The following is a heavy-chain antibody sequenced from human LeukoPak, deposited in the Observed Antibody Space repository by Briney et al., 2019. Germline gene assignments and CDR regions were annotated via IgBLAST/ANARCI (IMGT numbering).Heavy chain of an antibody. Sequence: GGSLRLSCAASGFTSSSYSMNWVRQAPGKGLEWVSSISSSSSYIYYADSVKGRFTISRDNAKNSLYLQMNSLRAEDTAVYYCARDLGDYVWGSYRYTGLGYWGQGTLVTVSS. V-gene: IGHV3-21*01. D-gene: IGHD3-16*02. J-gene: IGHJ4*02. CDR3: ARDLGDYVWGSYRYTGLGY. CDR2: ISSSSSYI. CDR1: GFTSSSYS.